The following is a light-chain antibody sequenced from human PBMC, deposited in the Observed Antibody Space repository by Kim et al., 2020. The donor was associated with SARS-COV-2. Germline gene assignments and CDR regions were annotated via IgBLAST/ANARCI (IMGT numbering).Light chain of an antibody. V-gene: IGKV1-33*01. J-gene: IGKJ2*01. CDR3: QQYNNLPRT. CDR1: QDISNY. Sequence: SATVGARVTITCQASQDISNYLNWYQQKPGKAPKLLIYDASNLETGVPSRFSGSGSGTDFTFTISNLQPEDIATYYCQQYNNLPRTFGQGTKLEI. CDR2: DAS.